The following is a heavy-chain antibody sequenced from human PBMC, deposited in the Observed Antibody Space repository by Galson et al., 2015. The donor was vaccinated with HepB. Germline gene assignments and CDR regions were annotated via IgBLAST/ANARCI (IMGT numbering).Heavy chain of an antibody. J-gene: IGHJ4*02. CDR3: ASSADSDY. Sequence: SETLSLTCAVYGGSFSGYCWSWIRQPPGKGLEWIGYIYYSGSTNYNPSLKSRVTISVDTSKNQFSLKLSSVTAADTAVYYCASSADSDYWGQGTLVTVSS. CDR2: IYYSGST. V-gene: IGHV4-59*01. CDR1: GGSFSGYC.